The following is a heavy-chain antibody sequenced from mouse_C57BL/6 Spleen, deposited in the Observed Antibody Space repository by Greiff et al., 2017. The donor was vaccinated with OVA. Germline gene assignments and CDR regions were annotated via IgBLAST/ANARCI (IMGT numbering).Heavy chain of an antibody. D-gene: IGHD2-4*01. V-gene: IGHV3-6*01. J-gene: IGHJ3*01. CDR3: ASLYYDYEAY. CDR1: GYSITSGYY. CDR2: ISYDGSN. Sequence: ESGPGLVKPSQSLSLTCSVTGYSITSGYYWNWIRQFPGNKLEWMGYISYDGSNNYNPSLKNRISITRDTSKNQFFLKLNSVTTEDTATYYCASLYYDYEAYWGQGTLVTVSA.